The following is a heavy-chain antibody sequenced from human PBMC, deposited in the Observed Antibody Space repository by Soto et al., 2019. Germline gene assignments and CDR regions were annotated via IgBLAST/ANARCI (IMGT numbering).Heavy chain of an antibody. CDR3: ARAPVPATAYYFDY. CDR1: GFTFSSYS. D-gene: IGHD2-2*01. Sequence: PGGSLRLSCAASGFTFSSYSMNWVRQAPGKGLEWVSSISSSSSYIYYADSVKGRFTISRDNAKNSLYLQMNSLRAEDTAVYYCARAPVPATAYYFDYWGQGTLVTVSS. J-gene: IGHJ4*02. CDR2: ISSSSSYI. V-gene: IGHV3-21*01.